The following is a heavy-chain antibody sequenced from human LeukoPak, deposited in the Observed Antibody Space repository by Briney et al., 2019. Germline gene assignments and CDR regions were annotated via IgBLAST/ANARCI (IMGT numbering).Heavy chain of an antibody. D-gene: IGHD3-10*02. CDR2: ISSSSSYI. Sequence: PGGSLRLSCAASGFTFSTHSMNWVRQAPGKGLEWVSSISSSSSYIHYADSVKGRFTISRDNAKNSLYLQINSLRAEDTAVYYCAELGITMIGGVWGKGTTVTISS. CDR1: GFTFSTHS. J-gene: IGHJ6*04. V-gene: IGHV3-21*01. CDR3: AELGITMIGGV.